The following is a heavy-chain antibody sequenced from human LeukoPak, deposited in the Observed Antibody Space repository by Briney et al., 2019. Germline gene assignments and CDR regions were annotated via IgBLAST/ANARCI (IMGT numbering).Heavy chain of an antibody. J-gene: IGHJ4*02. CDR1: GGSFSGYY. Sequence: SETLSLTCAVYGGSFSGYYWSWIRQPPGKGLEWIGEINHSGSTNYNPSLKSRVTISVDTSKNQFSLKRSSVTAADTAVYYCARGRAVWGQGTLVTVSS. CDR3: ARGRAV. CDR2: INHSGST. V-gene: IGHV4-34*01.